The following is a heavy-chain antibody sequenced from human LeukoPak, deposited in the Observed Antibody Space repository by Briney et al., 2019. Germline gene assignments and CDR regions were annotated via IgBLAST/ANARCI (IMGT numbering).Heavy chain of an antibody. Sequence: GGPLRLSCAASGFTFSSYWMSWVRQAPGKGLEWVANIKKDGSETYYVDSVKGRFTISRDNAKNSLYLQMNSLRVEDTAVYYCARDLNYFDYWGQGTLVTVSS. CDR2: IKKDGSET. V-gene: IGHV3-7*01. CDR1: GFTFSSYW. J-gene: IGHJ4*02. CDR3: ARDLNYFDY.